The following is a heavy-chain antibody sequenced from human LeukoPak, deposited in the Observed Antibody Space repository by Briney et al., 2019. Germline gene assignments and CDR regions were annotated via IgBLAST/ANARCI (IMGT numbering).Heavy chain of an antibody. CDR3: ARDGFGGNSFSCDY. Sequence: SVKVSCEASGGTFSSYAISWVRQAPGQGLEWMGGIIPIFGTANYAQKFQGRVTITADESTSTAYMELSSLRSEDTAVYYCARDGFGGNSFSCDYWGQGTLVTVSS. V-gene: IGHV1-69*13. CDR2: IIPIFGTA. J-gene: IGHJ4*02. CDR1: GGTFSSYA. D-gene: IGHD4-23*01.